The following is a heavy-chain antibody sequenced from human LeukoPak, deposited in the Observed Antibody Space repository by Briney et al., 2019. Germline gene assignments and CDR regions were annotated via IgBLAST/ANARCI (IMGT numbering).Heavy chain of an antibody. CDR2: ITYDGSNK. CDR3: AKDPQYCSGGSCYSGLYFDY. D-gene: IGHD2-15*01. CDR1: GFTFSSYN. V-gene: IGHV3-30*18. J-gene: IGHJ4*02. Sequence: PGGSLRLSCAASGFTFSSYNMHWVRQAPGKGLEWVALITYDGSNKYYADSVKGRFTISRDNSKNTLYLQMNSLRAEDTAVYYCAKDPQYCSGGSCYSGLYFDYWGQGTLVTVSS.